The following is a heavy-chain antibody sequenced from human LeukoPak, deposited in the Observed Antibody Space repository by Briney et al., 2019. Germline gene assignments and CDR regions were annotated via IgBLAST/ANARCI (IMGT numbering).Heavy chain of an antibody. V-gene: IGHV6-1*01. CDR1: GDSVSSNSAG. D-gene: IGHD6-13*01. J-gene: IGHJ6*02. Sequence: SQTLSLTCALSGDSVSSNSAGWNWIRLSPSRGLEWLGRTYYRSKWYNDYAVSVESRITINPDTSKNQFSLQLNSVTPEDTAVYYCARWAAGHGMDVWGQGTTVTVSS. CDR3: ARWAAGHGMDV. CDR2: TYYRSKWYN.